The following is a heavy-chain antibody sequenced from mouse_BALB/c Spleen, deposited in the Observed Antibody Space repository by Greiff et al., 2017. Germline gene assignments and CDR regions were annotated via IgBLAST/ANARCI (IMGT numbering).Heavy chain of an antibody. CDR3: AREDSSGYWFAY. J-gene: IGHJ3*01. V-gene: IGHV5-6*01. D-gene: IGHD3-2*01. Sequence: EVKLVESGGDLVKPGGSLKLSCAASGFTFSSYGMSWVRQTPDKRLEWVATISSGGSYTYSPDSVKGRFTISRDNAKNTLYLQISSLKSEDTAMYYCAREDSSGYWFAYWGQGTLVTVSA. CDR1: GFTFSSYG. CDR2: ISSGGSYT.